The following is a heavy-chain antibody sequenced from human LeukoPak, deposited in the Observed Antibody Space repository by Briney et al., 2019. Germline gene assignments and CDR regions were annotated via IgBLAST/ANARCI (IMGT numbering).Heavy chain of an antibody. J-gene: IGHJ2*01. V-gene: IGHV1-69*06. CDR1: GGTFSTYA. CDR2: IIPIFGTA. D-gene: IGHD6-19*01. Sequence: GASVKVSCKASGGTFSTYAISWVRQAPGQGLEWMGGIIPIFGTANYAQKFQGRATITADKSTSTAYMELSSLRSEDTAVYYCAILAVAGSSVVSYWYYDLWGRGTLVTVSS. CDR3: AILAVAGSSVVSYWYYDL.